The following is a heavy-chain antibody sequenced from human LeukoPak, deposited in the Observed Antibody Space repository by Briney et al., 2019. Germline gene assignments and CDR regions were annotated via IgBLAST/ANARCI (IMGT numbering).Heavy chain of an antibody. CDR3: ARGWGYSSY. CDR1: GFTFSDYY. D-gene: IGHD4-11*01. J-gene: IGHJ4*02. V-gene: IGHV3-11*04. CDR2: ISTRGSTI. Sequence: PGGSLRLSCVASGFTFSDYYMSWIRQAPGKGLEWLSYISTRGSTIYYADSVKGRFTISRDNAKNPLYLQMNNLRAEDTAVYYCARGWGYSSYWGQGTLVTVSS.